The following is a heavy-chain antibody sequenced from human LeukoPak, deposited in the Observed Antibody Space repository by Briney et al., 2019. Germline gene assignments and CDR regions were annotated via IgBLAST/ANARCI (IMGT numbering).Heavy chain of an antibody. CDR1: GGSFSGYY. CDR3: ARRARVGSGWPYYYYGMDV. Sequence: PSETLSLTCAVYGGSFSGYYWSWIRQPPGKGLEWIGEINHSGSTNYNPSLKSRVTISVDTSKNQFSLKLSSVTAADTAVYYCARRARVGSGWPYYYYGMDVWGQGTTVTVSS. J-gene: IGHJ6*02. V-gene: IGHV4-34*01. CDR2: INHSGST. D-gene: IGHD6-19*01.